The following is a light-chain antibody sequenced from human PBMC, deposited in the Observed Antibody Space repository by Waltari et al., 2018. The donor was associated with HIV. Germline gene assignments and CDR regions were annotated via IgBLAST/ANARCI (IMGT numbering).Light chain of an antibody. J-gene: IGKJ3*01. CDR3: QQYDDVPVT. CDR2: DAS. CDR1: QDISSY. V-gene: IGKV1-33*01. Sequence: IQRNQSPSSLSASVGDRVTITGQASQDISSYLNWYQQKPGKAPKLLIYDASDLETGVPSRFSGSGSGTDFTFTISSLQPEDIATYYCQQYDDVPVTFGPGSKVEIK.